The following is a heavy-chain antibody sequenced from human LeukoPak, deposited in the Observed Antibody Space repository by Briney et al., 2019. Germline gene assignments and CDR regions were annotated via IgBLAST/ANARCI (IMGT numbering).Heavy chain of an antibody. CDR2: IYHSGST. Sequence: SETLSLTCTVSGGSISSYYWSWIRQPPGRGLEWIGYIYHSGSTNYNPSLKSRVTISVDTSKNQFSLKLSSVTAADTAVYYCARGGACSSASCYTGADDAFDIWGQGTRVTVSS. CDR1: GGSISSYY. V-gene: IGHV4-59*01. CDR3: ARGGACSSASCYTGADDAFDI. D-gene: IGHD2-2*02. J-gene: IGHJ3*02.